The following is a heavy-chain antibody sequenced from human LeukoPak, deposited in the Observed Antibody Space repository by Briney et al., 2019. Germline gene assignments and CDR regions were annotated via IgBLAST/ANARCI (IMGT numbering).Heavy chain of an antibody. CDR2: INPDGSEK. CDR3: ARAGTAGSVDY. Sequence: GGSLRLSCAASGFSFGNYWMSWVRQAPGKGLEWVANINPDGSEKYYVDSVKGRFTISRDNAKNSLCLQMDSLRAEDTAVYYCARAGTAGSVDYWGQGTLVTVSS. J-gene: IGHJ4*02. V-gene: IGHV3-7*01. D-gene: IGHD6-13*01. CDR1: GFSFGNYW.